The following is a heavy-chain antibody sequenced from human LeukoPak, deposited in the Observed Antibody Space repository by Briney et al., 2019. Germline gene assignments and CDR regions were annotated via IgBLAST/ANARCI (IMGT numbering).Heavy chain of an antibody. CDR2: ISGDGGST. Sequence: GGSLRLSCAASGFTLSSYAMSWVRQAPGKGLEWVSLISGDGGSTYHADSVKGRFTMSRDTSKNTLYLQMNSLRDEDTAVYYCAKGSLVGTTTYYFDYWGQGTLVTLSS. J-gene: IGHJ4*02. D-gene: IGHD1-26*01. CDR1: GFTLSSYA. V-gene: IGHV3-23*01. CDR3: AKGSLVGTTTYYFDY.